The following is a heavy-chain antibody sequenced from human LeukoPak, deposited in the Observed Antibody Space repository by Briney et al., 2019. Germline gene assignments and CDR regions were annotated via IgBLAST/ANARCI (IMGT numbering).Heavy chain of an antibody. D-gene: IGHD2-8*02. CDR2: INHSGST. CDR1: GGSFSGYY. J-gene: IGHJ5*02. CDR3: ARGHTGQNWFDP. Sequence: SETLSLTCAVYGGSFSGYYWSWIRQPPGKGLEWIGEINHSGSTNYNPSLKSRVTVSLDTAKNQYSLQLSSVSAADTAIYYCARGHTGQNWFDPWGQGTLVTVSS. V-gene: IGHV4-34*01.